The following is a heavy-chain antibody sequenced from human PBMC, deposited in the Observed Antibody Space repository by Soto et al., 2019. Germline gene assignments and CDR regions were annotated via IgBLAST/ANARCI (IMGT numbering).Heavy chain of an antibody. D-gene: IGHD4-17*01. CDR1: GYIFAKYW. Sequence: GESLKISCKGSGYIFAKYWIVWVRQMPGKGLEWMGMIYPDDSDTTYSPSFQGQVTISADKSITTAYLHWSSLKASDTAMYYCARQGNTVAYYFDYWGQGTLVTVSS. CDR2: IYPDDSDT. V-gene: IGHV5-51*01. CDR3: ARQGNTVAYYFDY. J-gene: IGHJ4*02.